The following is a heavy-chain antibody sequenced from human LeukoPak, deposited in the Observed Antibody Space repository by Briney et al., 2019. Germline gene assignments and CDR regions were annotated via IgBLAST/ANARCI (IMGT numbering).Heavy chain of an antibody. J-gene: IGHJ6*03. D-gene: IGHD5-12*01. Sequence: GGSLRLSCAASGFTFSSYGMHWVRQAPGKGLEWVSGINWNGDTTGYADSVKGRFTISRDNSKNSLYLQMNRLRAEDTALYYCARRVATLDYYYYMDVWGKGTTVTVSS. CDR2: INWNGDTT. CDR3: ARRVATLDYYYYMDV. CDR1: GFTFSSYG. V-gene: IGHV3-20*04.